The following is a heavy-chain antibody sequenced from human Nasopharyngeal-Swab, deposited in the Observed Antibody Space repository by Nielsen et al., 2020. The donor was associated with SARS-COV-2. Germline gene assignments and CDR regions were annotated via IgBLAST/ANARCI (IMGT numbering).Heavy chain of an antibody. CDR3: GRGGGVGRVKFDY. V-gene: IGHV1-18*01. Sequence: ASVKASCKASGYTFTSYGISWVRQAPGQGLEWMGWISAYNGNTNYAQKLQGRVTMTTDTSTSTAYTELRSRKSDDTAVYYCGRGGGVGRVKFDYWGQGTLVTVSS. CDR1: GYTFTSYG. CDR2: ISAYNGNT. D-gene: IGHD3-16*01. J-gene: IGHJ4*02.